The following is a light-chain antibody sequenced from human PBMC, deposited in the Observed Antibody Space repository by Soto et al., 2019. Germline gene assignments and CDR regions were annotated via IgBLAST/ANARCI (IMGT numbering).Light chain of an antibody. CDR2: GAS. Sequence: EIVMTQSPATLSVSPGERATLSCRASQSISSNLAWYQQKPGQAPRLLIYGASTRAPGIPATFSGSGSGTEFTLTISTLQSEDFGVYYCQQYNNWPFTFGPGPTVDIK. CDR3: QQYNNWPFT. V-gene: IGKV3-15*01. J-gene: IGKJ3*01. CDR1: QSISSN.